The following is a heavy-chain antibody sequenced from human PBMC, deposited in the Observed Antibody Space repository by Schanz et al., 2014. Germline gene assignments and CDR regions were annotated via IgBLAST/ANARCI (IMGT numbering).Heavy chain of an antibody. CDR2: ISTSGTYM. D-gene: IGHD6-13*01. Sequence: EVQLLESGGGLVQPGGSLRLSCAASGFTFSSYAMSWVRQAPGKGLEWVSSISTSGTYMYIADSLKGRLTISRDDAKKSMYLQMNSLSAEDTAVYYCARDQGYTTSWHIFDLWGQGTLVNVSS. J-gene: IGHJ4*02. CDR3: ARDQGYTTSWHIFDL. V-gene: IGHV3-21*01. CDR1: GFTFSSYA.